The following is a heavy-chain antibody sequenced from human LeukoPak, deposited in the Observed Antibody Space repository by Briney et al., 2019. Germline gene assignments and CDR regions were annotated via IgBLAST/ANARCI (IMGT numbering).Heavy chain of an antibody. D-gene: IGHD5-18*01. CDR2: IIPIFGTA. V-gene: IGHV1-69*05. J-gene: IGHJ5*02. CDR3: ARGPYSYGLEWFDP. CDR1: GGTLSSYA. Sequence: ASVKVSCKASGGTLSSYAISWVRQAPGQGLEWMGGIIPIFGTANYAQKFQGRVTITTDESTSTAYMELSSLRPEDTAVYYCARGPYSYGLEWFDPWGQGTLVTVSS.